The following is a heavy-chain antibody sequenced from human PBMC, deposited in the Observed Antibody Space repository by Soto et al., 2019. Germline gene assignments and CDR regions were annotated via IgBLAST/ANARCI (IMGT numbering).Heavy chain of an antibody. CDR1: GGTFSSYA. CDR2: IIPIFGTA. J-gene: IGHJ3*02. Sequence: VKVSCKASGGTFSSYAISWVRQAPGQGLEWMGGIIPIFGTANYAQKFQGRVTITADESTSTAYMELSSLRSEDTAVYYCARDTGHCSSTSCYYFPYFDIWGQGTMVTVSS. V-gene: IGHV1-69*01. D-gene: IGHD2-2*01. CDR3: ARDTGHCSSTSCYYFPYFDI.